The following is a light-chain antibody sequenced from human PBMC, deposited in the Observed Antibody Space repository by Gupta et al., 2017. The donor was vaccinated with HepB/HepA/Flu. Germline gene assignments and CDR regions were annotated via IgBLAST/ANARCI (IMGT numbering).Light chain of an antibody. J-gene: IGKJ5*01. CDR3: QQSYNTPIT. V-gene: IGKV1-39*01. CDR1: QSISSY. Sequence: DIQLTQSPSFLSASLGDRVTITCRASQSISSYLDWYQQKPGKAPKLLIYAASSLQSGVPSRFSGSGSGTDFTLTISSLQPEDFATYYCQQSYNTPITFGRGTRLEIK. CDR2: AAS.